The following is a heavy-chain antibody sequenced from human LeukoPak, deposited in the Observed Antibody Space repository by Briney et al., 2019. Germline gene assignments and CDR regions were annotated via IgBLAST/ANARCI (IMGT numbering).Heavy chain of an antibody. CDR2: IRYDGSNK. D-gene: IGHD3-10*01. CDR3: AKETYGSGSYPHY. J-gene: IGHJ4*02. CDR1: GFTFSSYG. Sequence: PGGSLRLSCAASGFTFSSYGMHWVRQAPGKGLEWVTFIRYDGSNKYYADSVKGRFTISRDNSKNTLYLQMNSLRAEDTAVYYCAKETYGSGSYPHYWGQGTLVTVSS. V-gene: IGHV3-30*02.